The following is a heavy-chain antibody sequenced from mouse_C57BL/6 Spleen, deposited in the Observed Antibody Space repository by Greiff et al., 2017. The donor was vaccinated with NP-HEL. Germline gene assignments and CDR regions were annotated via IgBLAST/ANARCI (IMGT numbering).Heavy chain of an antibody. CDR2: IYPGSGST. Sequence: QVQLQQPGAELVKPGASVKMSCKASGYTFTSYWITWVKQRPGQGLEWIGDIYPGSGSTNYNEKFKSKATLTVDTSSSTAYMQRSSLTSEDSAVYYCARVGLLGGYFDYWGQGTTLTVSS. J-gene: IGHJ2*01. V-gene: IGHV1-55*01. D-gene: IGHD2-3*01. CDR3: ARVGLLGGYFDY. CDR1: GYTFTSYW.